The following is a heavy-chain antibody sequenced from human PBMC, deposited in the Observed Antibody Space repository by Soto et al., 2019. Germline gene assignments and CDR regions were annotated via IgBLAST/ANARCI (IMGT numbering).Heavy chain of an antibody. Sequence: GGSLRLSCAASGFTFSNAWMNWVRQAPGKGLEWVGRIKSKTDGGNTDYASPAKGRFTTSRDDSKNTLYLQMNSLKTEDTAGYYCLREGNQPIYYYYYGMDVWGQGTTVTVSS. V-gene: IGHV3-15*07. D-gene: IGHD4-4*01. CDR3: LREGNQPIYYYYYGMDV. CDR2: IKSKTDGGNT. J-gene: IGHJ6*02. CDR1: GFTFSNAW.